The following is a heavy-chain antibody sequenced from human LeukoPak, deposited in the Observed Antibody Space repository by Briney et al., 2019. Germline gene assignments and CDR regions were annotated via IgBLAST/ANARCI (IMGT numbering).Heavy chain of an antibody. V-gene: IGHV3-7*01. CDR3: ARASKFWSDPDAFDI. CDR1: GLSFSTSW. D-gene: IGHD2-2*01. J-gene: IGHJ3*02. Sequence: GGSLRLSCEASGLSFSTSWMSWVRQAPGKGLEWVANIKEDGTEKYYVDSVKGRFTISRDDAKNSLYLQMSNLRAEDTAVYYCARASKFWSDPDAFDIWGQGTMVTVSS. CDR2: IKEDGTEK.